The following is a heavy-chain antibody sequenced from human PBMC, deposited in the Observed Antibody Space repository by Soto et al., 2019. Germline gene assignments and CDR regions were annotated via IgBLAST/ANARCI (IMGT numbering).Heavy chain of an antibody. D-gene: IGHD3-3*01. V-gene: IGHV4-30-2*01. J-gene: IGHJ4*02. CDR3: ARGGINYDFWSGYLSPSYFDY. Sequence: SETLSLTCAVSGGSISSGGYSWSWIRQPPGKGLEWIGYIYHSGSTYYNPSLKSRVTISVDRSKNQFSLKLSSVTAADTAVYYCARGGINYDFWSGYLSPSYFDYWGQGTLVTVS. CDR1: GGSISSGGYS. CDR2: IYHSGST.